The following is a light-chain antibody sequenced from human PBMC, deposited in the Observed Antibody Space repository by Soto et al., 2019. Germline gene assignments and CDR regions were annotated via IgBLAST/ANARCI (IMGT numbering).Light chain of an antibody. CDR2: DVS. V-gene: IGLV2-14*01. J-gene: IGLJ3*02. CDR3: GSYTSTTTLGV. CDR1: SSDVGGYNY. Sequence: QSALTQPASVSGSPGQSITISCTGTSSDVGGYNYVSWYQQHPGKAPKLMIYDVSNRPSGVSNRFSGSKSGNTASLTISGLQAEDEADYYSGSYTSTTTLGVFGGGTTPTVL.